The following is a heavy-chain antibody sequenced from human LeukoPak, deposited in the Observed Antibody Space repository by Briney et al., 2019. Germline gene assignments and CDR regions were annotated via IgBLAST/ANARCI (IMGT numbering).Heavy chain of an antibody. Sequence: SETLSLTCAVYGGSFSGYYWSWIRQPPGKGLEWIGEINHSGSTNYNPSLKSRVTISVDTSKNQFSLKLSSVTAADTAVYYCARGLYLFKYYFDYWGQGTLVTVSP. CDR1: GGSFSGYY. CDR3: ARGLYLFKYYFDY. V-gene: IGHV4-34*01. J-gene: IGHJ4*02. D-gene: IGHD2-8*01. CDR2: INHSGST.